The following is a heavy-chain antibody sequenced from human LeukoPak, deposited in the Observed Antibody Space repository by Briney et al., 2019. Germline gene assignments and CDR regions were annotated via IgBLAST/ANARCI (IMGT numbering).Heavy chain of an antibody. CDR1: GFTFNTYN. CDR3: ARDETQTAKLEHSGMHV. V-gene: IGHV3-21*01. Sequence: GGSLRLSCAASGFTFNTYNMNWVRLAPGKGLEWVSSISGSSSYIYYADSVKGRFTISRDNAKNSLYLQMNSLRAEDTAVYYCARDETQTAKLEHSGMHVWGQGTTVTVSS. CDR2: ISGSSSYI. D-gene: IGHD1/OR15-1a*01. J-gene: IGHJ6*02.